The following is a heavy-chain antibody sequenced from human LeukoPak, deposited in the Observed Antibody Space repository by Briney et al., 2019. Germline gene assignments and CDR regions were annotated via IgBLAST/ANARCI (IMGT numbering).Heavy chain of an antibody. V-gene: IGHV3-21*01. CDR3: ARDLQVAATSYLY. Sequence: GGSLRLSCAASGSTFSSYSMNWVRQAPGKGLEWVSSISSSSSYIYYADSVKGRFTISRDNAKNSLYLQMNSLRAEDTAVYYCARDLQVAATSYLYWGQGTLVTVSS. J-gene: IGHJ4*02. CDR2: ISSSSSYI. CDR1: GSTFSSYS. D-gene: IGHD2-15*01.